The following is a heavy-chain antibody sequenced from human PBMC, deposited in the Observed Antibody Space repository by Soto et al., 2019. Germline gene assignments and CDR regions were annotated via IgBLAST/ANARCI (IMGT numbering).Heavy chain of an antibody. Sequence: QVQLVQSGAEVKKPGSSVKVSCKASGDSFNSYAISWVRQAPGQGLEWMGGIIPIFHTANHAQKFQARVTMTADESASTAYMELSGLRSEDTAVYYCARVGYCNTTNCLFYYDHYGMDVWGQGTTVTVS. V-gene: IGHV1-69*01. CDR2: IIPIFHTA. D-gene: IGHD2-2*01. J-gene: IGHJ6*02. CDR1: GDSFNSYA. CDR3: ARVGYCNTTNCLFYYDHYGMDV.